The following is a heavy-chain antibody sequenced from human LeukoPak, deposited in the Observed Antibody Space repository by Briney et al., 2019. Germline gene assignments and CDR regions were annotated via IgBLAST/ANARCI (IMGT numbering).Heavy chain of an antibody. CDR3: AADRGLFDWNAGAFDI. D-gene: IGHD1-1*01. J-gene: IGHJ3*02. CDR2: ISGDASIT. V-gene: IGHV3-74*01. CDR1: GFPFTTHW. Sequence: SGGSPRLSCAASGFPFTTHWMHWVRQVPGKGLVWVSRISGDASITNYADSMKGRFTISRDNAKNTLYLQMNSLRADDTAVYYCAADRGLFDWNAGAFDIWGHGTMVSVSS.